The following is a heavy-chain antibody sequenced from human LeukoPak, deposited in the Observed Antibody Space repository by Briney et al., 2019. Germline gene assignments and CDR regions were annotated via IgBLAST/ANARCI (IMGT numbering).Heavy chain of an antibody. V-gene: IGHV4-39*01. CDR2: IYYSGST. Sequence: PSETLSLTCTVSGGSISSSSYYWGWIRQPPGKGLEWIGSIYYSGSTYYNPSLKSRVTISVDTSKNQFSLKLSSVTAADTAVYYCARQLGLYYYYGMDVWGQGTTVTVSS. D-gene: IGHD7-27*01. J-gene: IGHJ6*02. CDR1: GGSISSSSYY. CDR3: ARQLGLYYYYGMDV.